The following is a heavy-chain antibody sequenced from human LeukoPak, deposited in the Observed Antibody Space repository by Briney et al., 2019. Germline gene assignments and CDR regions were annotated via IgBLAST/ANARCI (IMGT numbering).Heavy chain of an antibody. CDR2: KYYDGNSGNT. Sequence: SETLSLTCTVSGGSMSYYYWTWIRQTPGKGLEWIGYKYYDGNSGNTNYNPSLESRVTISVDTSKNQFSLKLSSVTAADTAVYYCARGPGKYYYGSGSYNGYMDVWGKGTTVTVSS. D-gene: IGHD3-10*01. J-gene: IGHJ6*03. V-gene: IGHV4-59*12. CDR1: GGSMSYYY. CDR3: ARGPGKYYYGSGSYNGYMDV.